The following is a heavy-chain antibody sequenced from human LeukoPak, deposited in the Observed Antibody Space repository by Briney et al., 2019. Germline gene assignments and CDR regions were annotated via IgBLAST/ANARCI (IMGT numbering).Heavy chain of an antibody. CDR2: IYYSGST. J-gene: IGHJ6*02. V-gene: IGHV4-59*01. CDR3: ARDGGYSYGFYYYYYGMDV. Sequence: SETLSLTCTVSGGSISSYYWSWTRQPPGKGLEWIGYIYYSGSTNYNPSLKSRVTISVDTSKNQFSLKLSSVTAADTAVYYCARDGGYSYGFYYYYYGMDVWGQGTTVTVSS. CDR1: GGSISSYY. D-gene: IGHD5-18*01.